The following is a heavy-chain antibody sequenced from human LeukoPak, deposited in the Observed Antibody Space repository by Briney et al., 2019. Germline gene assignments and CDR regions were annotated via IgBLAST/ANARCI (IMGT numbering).Heavy chain of an antibody. CDR3: ARDAGWDDFWSGYYPD. D-gene: IGHD3-3*01. CDR2: IVPIFGTP. Sequence: SVKVSCKASGGTFRSYAINWVRQAPGQGLEWMGGIVPIFGTPSYAQKFQDRVTITTDESTNTAYVEVRSLRSEDTAVYYCARDAGWDDFWSGYYPDWGQGTLVTVSS. V-gene: IGHV1-69*05. J-gene: IGHJ4*02. CDR1: GGTFRSYA.